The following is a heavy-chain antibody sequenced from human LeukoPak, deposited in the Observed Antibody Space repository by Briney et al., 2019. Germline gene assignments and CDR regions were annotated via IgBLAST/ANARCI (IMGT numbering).Heavy chain of an antibody. Sequence: PSETLSLTCAVYGGSFSGYYWSWIRQPPGKGLVWIGEINHSGSTNYNPSLKSRVTISVDTSKNQFSLKLSSVTAADTAVYYCARGHSGSYYWFDPWGQGTLVTVSS. V-gene: IGHV4-34*01. CDR2: INHSGST. CDR3: ARGHSGSYYWFDP. J-gene: IGHJ5*02. CDR1: GGSFSGYY. D-gene: IGHD1-26*01.